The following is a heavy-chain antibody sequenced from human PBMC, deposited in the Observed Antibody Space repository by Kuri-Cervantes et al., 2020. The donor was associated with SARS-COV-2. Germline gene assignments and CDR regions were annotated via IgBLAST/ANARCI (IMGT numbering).Heavy chain of an antibody. CDR2: INPSGGST. Sequence: ASVKVSCKASGYTFTSYGISWVRQAPGQGLEWMGIINPSGGSTSYAQKFQGRVTMTRGTSTSTVYMELSSLRSEDTAVYYCARGSGVPAAGLDIWGQGTMVTVSS. J-gene: IGHJ3*02. CDR3: ARGSGVPAAGLDI. D-gene: IGHD2-2*01. V-gene: IGHV1-46*01. CDR1: GYTFTSYG.